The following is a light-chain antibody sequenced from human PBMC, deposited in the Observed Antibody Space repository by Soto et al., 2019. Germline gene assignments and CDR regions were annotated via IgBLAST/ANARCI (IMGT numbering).Light chain of an antibody. CDR1: QSISSW. Sequence: DIQMTQSPSTLSASVGDRVTITCRASQSISSWLAWYQQKPGKAPKLLIYKASSLESGVPSRFSGSGSGTEFTLTNSSLAPDDFANYYCQQYYSSPWTFGQGTKVEIK. J-gene: IGKJ1*01. V-gene: IGKV1-5*03. CDR2: KAS. CDR3: QQYYSSPWT.